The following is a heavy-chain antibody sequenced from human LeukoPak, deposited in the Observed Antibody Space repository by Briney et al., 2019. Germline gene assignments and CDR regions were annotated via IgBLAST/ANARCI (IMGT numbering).Heavy chain of an antibody. Sequence: HPGGSLRLSCAASGFTFSSYGMHWVRQAPGKGLEWVAVISYDGSNKYYADSVKGRFTISRDNSKNTLYLQMNSLRAEDTAVYYCAKDPMVRGLTYDYWGQGTLVTVSS. CDR3: AKDPMVRGLTYDY. CDR1: GFTFSSYG. CDR2: ISYDGSNK. J-gene: IGHJ4*02. V-gene: IGHV3-30*18. D-gene: IGHD3-10*01.